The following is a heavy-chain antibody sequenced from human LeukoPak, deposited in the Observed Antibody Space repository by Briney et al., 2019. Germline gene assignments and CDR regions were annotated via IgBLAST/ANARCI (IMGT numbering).Heavy chain of an antibody. Sequence: ASVKVSCKASGYTFTSYDINWVRQAPGQGLEWMGWISAYNGNTNYAQKLQGRVTMTTDTSTSTAYMELRSLRSDDTAVYYCARDPPTVTTSGYYYGMDVWGQGTTVTVSS. CDR1: GYTFTSYD. D-gene: IGHD4-17*01. CDR2: ISAYNGNT. V-gene: IGHV1-18*01. CDR3: ARDPPTVTTSGYYYGMDV. J-gene: IGHJ6*02.